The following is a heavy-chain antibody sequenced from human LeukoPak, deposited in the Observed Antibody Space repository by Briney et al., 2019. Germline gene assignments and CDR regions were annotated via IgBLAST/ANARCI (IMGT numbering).Heavy chain of an antibody. CDR2: IYYSGST. CDR1: GGSISSSSYY. J-gene: IGHJ5*02. Sequence: SETLSLTCTVSGGSISSSSYYWGWIRQPPGKGLEWIGSIYYSGSTYYNPSLKSRVTISVDTSKNQFSLKLSSVTAADTAVYYCARGRRRITMVRGGPAYNWFDPWGQGTLVTVSS. V-gene: IGHV4-39*07. D-gene: IGHD3-10*01. CDR3: ARGRRRITMVRGGPAYNWFDP.